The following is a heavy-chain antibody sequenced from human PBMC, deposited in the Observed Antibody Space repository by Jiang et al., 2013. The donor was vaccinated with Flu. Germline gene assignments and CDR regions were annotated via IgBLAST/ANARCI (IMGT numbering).Heavy chain of an antibody. Sequence: SGAEVKKPGASVKVSCKASGYTFTSYGISWVRQAPGQGLEWMGWISAYNGNTNYAQKLQGRVTMTTDTSTSTAYMELRSLRSDDTAVYYCARDLGDWNYAYYYYGMDVWGKGTTVTVSS. CDR3: ARDLGDWNYAYYYYGMDV. CDR2: ISAYNGNT. D-gene: IGHD1-7*01. V-gene: IGHV1-18*01. J-gene: IGHJ6*04. CDR1: GYTFTSYG.